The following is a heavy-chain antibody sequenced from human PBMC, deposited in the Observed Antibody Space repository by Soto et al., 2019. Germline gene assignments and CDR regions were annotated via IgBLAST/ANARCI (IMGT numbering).Heavy chain of an antibody. J-gene: IGHJ4*02. D-gene: IGHD3-10*01. V-gene: IGHV3-30*18. CDR2: ISYDGSNK. CDR1: GFTFSSYC. Sequence: GGSLSLSCAASGFTFSSYCMHWVRQAPGKGLEWVGVISYDGSNKYYAAFVKGRFTISRDNSKTTLYLQMNSLRAEDTAVYYFANWGDGSRSYYILSPSFDYWGQGTLVTVSS. CDR3: ANWGDGSRSYYILSPSFDY.